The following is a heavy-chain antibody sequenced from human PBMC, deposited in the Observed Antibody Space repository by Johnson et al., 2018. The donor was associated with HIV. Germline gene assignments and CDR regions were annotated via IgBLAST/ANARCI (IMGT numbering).Heavy chain of an antibody. D-gene: IGHD3-10*01. V-gene: IGHV3-13*01. CDR1: GFTFSSYD. CDR2: IGTAGDT. CDR3: VRGGSDAFDI. Sequence: VQLVESGGGLVQPGGSLRLSCAASGFTFSSYDMHWVRQATGKGLDWISAIGTAGDTLYPGSVKGRFTISRDNAKNSLYLQMNSLSHADTAVYYCVRGGSDAFDIWGQGTMVTVSS. J-gene: IGHJ3*02.